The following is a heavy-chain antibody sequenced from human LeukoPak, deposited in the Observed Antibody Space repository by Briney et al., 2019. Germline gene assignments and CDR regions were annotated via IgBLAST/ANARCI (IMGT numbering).Heavy chain of an antibody. Sequence: SVKVSCKASGYTFTGYYMHWVRQAPGQGLEWMGGIIPIFGTANYAQKFQGRVTITADKSTSTAYMELSSLRSEDTAVYYCASTIAAAGNMDVWGKGTTVTISS. D-gene: IGHD6-13*01. V-gene: IGHV1-69*06. CDR1: GYTFTGYY. CDR2: IIPIFGTA. CDR3: ASTIAAAGNMDV. J-gene: IGHJ6*03.